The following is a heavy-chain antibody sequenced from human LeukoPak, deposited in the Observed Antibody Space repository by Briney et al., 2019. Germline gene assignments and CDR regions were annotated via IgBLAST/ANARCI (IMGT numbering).Heavy chain of an antibody. Sequence: PGGSLRLSCVASGFTFSSHGMNWVRQAPGKGLEWVSGITSGTRTYYADSVKGRFTISRDNAKNSLYLQMNSLRAEDTAVYYCARCRSSSWYDWFDPWGQGTLVTVSS. CDR1: GFTFSSHG. J-gene: IGHJ5*02. CDR3: ARCRSSSWYDWFDP. CDR2: ITSGTRT. V-gene: IGHV3-21*01. D-gene: IGHD6-13*01.